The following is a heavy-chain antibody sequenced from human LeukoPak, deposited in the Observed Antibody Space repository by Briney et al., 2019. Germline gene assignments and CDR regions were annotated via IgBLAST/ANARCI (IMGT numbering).Heavy chain of an antibody. CDR1: GYSFTSYW. V-gene: IGHV5-51*01. Sequence: GESLKITCKGSGYSFTSYWIGWVRQMPGKGLEWMGIIYPGDSDTRYSPSFQGQVTISADKSISTAYLQWSSLKASDTAMYYCARGRAVAGPAPDFDYWGQGTLVTVSS. CDR2: IYPGDSDT. D-gene: IGHD6-19*01. CDR3: ARGRAVAGPAPDFDY. J-gene: IGHJ4*02.